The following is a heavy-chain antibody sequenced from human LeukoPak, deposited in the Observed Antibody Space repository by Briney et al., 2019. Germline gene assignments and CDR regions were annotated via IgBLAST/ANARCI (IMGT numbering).Heavy chain of an antibody. CDR3: ASVLSGIAVAGSFDP. J-gene: IGHJ5*02. Sequence: SVRVSCKASGGTFSSYAISWVRQAPGQGLEWMGRIIPILGIANYVQKFQGRVTITADKSTSTDYMELSRLRSEDTAVYYCASVLSGIAVAGSFDPWGQGTLATVSS. V-gene: IGHV1-69*04. CDR2: IIPILGIA. D-gene: IGHD6-19*01. CDR1: GGTFSSYA.